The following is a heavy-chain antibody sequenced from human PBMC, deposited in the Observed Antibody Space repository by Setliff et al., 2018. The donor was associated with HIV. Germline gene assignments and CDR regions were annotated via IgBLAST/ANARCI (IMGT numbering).Heavy chain of an antibody. CDR1: GYTFTSDP. CDR3: ARNQGDSSGWYAGDY. J-gene: IGHJ4*01. D-gene: IGHD6-19*01. V-gene: IGHV1-46*01. CDR2: INTSGGSA. Sequence: ASVKVSCKASGYTFTSDPMHWVRQAPGQGLEWMGVINTSGGSAGYAEKCRGRVTMTRETSTSTVYMDLRNLRSEDTAVYYCARNQGDSSGWYAGDYWGHGTLVTVSS.